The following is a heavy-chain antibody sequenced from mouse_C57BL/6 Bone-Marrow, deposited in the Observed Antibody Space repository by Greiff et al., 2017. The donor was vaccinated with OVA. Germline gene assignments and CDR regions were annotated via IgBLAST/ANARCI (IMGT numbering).Heavy chain of an antibody. CDR2: IYPRSGNT. J-gene: IGHJ3*01. Sequence: VKLMESGAELARPGASVKLSCKASGYTFTSYGISWVKQRTGQGLEWIGEIYPRSGNTYYNEKFKGKATLTADKSSSTAYMELRSLTSEDSAVYFCARERCITGFAYWGQGTLVTVSA. D-gene: IGHD1-1*01. CDR1: GYTFTSYG. V-gene: IGHV1-81*01. CDR3: ARERCITGFAY.